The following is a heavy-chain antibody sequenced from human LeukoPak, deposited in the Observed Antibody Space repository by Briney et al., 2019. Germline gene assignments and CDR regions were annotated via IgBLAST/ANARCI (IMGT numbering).Heavy chain of an antibody. Sequence: GGSLRLSCAASGFTFSSYEMNWVRQAPGKGLEWVSYISSSGSTIYYADSVKGRFTISRDNSKNTLYLQMNSLRAEDTAVYYCASYSSSWYSNYYYMDVWGKGTTVTISS. CDR2: ISSSGSTI. V-gene: IGHV3-48*03. CDR1: GFTFSSYE. CDR3: ASYSSSWYSNYYYMDV. D-gene: IGHD6-13*01. J-gene: IGHJ6*03.